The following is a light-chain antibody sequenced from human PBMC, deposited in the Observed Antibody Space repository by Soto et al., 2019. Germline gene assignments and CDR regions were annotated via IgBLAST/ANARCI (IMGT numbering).Light chain of an antibody. J-gene: IGLJ1*01. CDR1: SSNIGTNA. CDR3: AAWDDSLNGSV. V-gene: IGLV1-44*01. Sequence: QSVLTQPRSASGSRGQRVTISCSGGSSNIGTNAVNWYQQLPGTAPKLLIYNNNQRPSGAPDRFSGSKSGTSASLAISGLQSEDEADYYCAAWDDSLNGSVFGTGTKVTVL. CDR2: NNN.